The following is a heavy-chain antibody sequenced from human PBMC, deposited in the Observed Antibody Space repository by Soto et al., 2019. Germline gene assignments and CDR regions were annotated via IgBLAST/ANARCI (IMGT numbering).Heavy chain of an antibody. CDR1: AGSISSYY. Sequence: SLTCTVSAGSISSYYWSWIRQPPGKGLEWIGYIYYSGSTNYNPSLKSRVTISVDTSKNQFSLKLSSVTAADTALYYCAGRTYCTNGQYSSGSTFDYWGHGTPVTVSS. D-gene: IGHD2-8*01. CDR3: AGRTYCTNGQYSSGSTFDY. V-gene: IGHV4-59*01. J-gene: IGHJ4*01. CDR2: IYYSGST.